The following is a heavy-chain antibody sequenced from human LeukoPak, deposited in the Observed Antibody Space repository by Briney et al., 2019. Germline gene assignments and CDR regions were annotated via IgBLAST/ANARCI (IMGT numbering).Heavy chain of an antibody. CDR2: IYYSGST. D-gene: IGHD1-26*01. Sequence: SETLSLTCTVSGGSISSSSYYWGWIRQPPGKGLEWIGSIYYSGSTYYNPSLKSRVTISVDTSKNKFSLKLDSVTAADTAVYYCARPAYRGSYYDAFDIWGQGTMVTVSS. J-gene: IGHJ3*02. CDR1: GGSISSSSYY. CDR3: ARPAYRGSYYDAFDI. V-gene: IGHV4-39*01.